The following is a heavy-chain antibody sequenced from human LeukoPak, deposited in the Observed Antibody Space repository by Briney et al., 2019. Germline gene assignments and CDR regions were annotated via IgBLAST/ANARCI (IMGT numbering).Heavy chain of an antibody. D-gene: IGHD3-10*01. CDR2: ISGSGGST. CDR1: GFTFSNYG. J-gene: IGHJ4*02. CDR3: AKEVPSPLWFGEYDY. Sequence: PGGSLRLSCAASGFTFSNYGVNWVRQAPGKGLEWVSAISGSGGSTYYADSVKGRFTISRDNSKNTLYLQMNSLRAEDTAVYYCAKEVPSPLWFGEYDYWGQGTLVTVSS. V-gene: IGHV3-23*01.